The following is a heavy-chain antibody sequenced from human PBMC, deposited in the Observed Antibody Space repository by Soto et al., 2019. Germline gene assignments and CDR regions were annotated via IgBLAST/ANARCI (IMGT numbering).Heavy chain of an antibody. CDR2: IDSGGSRT. Sequence: GGSLRLSCEASAFTFGGHTMNWVRQAPGKGLEWVSSIDSGGSRTFYADTVKGRFTISRDNAKNSLFLQMNSLRAEDTAVYFCTREVQPGVRREYDYWGQGTLVTVSS. CDR3: TREVQPGVRREYDY. J-gene: IGHJ4*02. D-gene: IGHD1-1*01. CDR1: AFTFGGHT. V-gene: IGHV3-21*01.